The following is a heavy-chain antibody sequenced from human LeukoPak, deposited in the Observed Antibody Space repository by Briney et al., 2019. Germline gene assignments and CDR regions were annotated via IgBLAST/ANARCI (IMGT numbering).Heavy chain of an antibody. CDR1: GGTLNSYT. CDR2: IIPAFGIP. V-gene: IGHV1-69*02. D-gene: IGHD5-18*01. Sequence: ASVKVSCKASGGTLNSYTINWVRQAPGEGLEWMGTIIPAFGIPNYAQRFKDRVTITADKSTSTAYMELSSLRSEDTAVYYCASREPGYSYGWDYWGQGTLVTVSS. CDR3: ASREPGYSYGWDY. J-gene: IGHJ4*02.